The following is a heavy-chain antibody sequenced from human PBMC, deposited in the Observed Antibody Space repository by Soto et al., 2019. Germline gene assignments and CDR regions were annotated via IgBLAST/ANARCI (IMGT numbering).Heavy chain of an antibody. D-gene: IGHD6-19*01. Sequence: PGGSLRLSCAASGFTFSSYWMHWVRQAPGKGLVWVSRINSDGSSTSYADSVKGRFTISRDNAKNTLYLQMNSLRAEDTAVYYCASTLYSSGWYQGRNYYYYYGMDVWGQGNTVTVSS. V-gene: IGHV3-74*01. CDR2: INSDGSST. CDR3: ASTLYSSGWYQGRNYYYYYGMDV. CDR1: GFTFSSYW. J-gene: IGHJ6*02.